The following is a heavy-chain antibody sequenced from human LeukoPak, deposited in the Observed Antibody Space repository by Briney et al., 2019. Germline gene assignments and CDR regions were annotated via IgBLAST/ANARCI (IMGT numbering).Heavy chain of an antibody. Sequence: GGSLRLSCAASGFTFSSYGIHWVRQAPGQGLEWVAVISYDGRNKFYAGSVKDRFTVARDNSKNTVSLQMNSLRAEDTAVYYCAKEVTSISNYDHWGQGTLVTVSS. J-gene: IGHJ4*02. D-gene: IGHD2-21*01. CDR3: AKEVTSISNYDH. CDR2: ISYDGRNK. CDR1: GFTFSSYG. V-gene: IGHV3-30*18.